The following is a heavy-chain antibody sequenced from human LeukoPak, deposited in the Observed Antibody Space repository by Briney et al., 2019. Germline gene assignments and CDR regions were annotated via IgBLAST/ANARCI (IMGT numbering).Heavy chain of an antibody. CDR1: GFTFDDYA. CDR3: AKDPLNWNYPQPHYYYYYMDV. J-gene: IGHJ6*03. V-gene: IGHV3-9*01. CDR2: ISWNSGSI. Sequence: GGSLRLSCAASGFTFDDYAMHWVRQAPGKGLEWVSGISWNSGSIGYADSVKGRFTISRDNAKNSLYLQMNSLRAEDTAVYYCAKDPLNWNYPQPHYYYYYMDVWGKGTTVTVSS. D-gene: IGHD1-7*01.